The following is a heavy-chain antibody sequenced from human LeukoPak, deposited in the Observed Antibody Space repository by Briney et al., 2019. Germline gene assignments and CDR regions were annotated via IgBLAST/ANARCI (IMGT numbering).Heavy chain of an antibody. J-gene: IGHJ3*02. CDR2: IYYSGST. CDR1: GGSISSSSYY. D-gene: IGHD1-1*01. Sequence: SETLSLTCTVSGGSISSSSYYWGWIRQPPGKGLEWIGSIYYSGSTYYNPSLKSRVTISVDTSKNQFSLKLSSVTAADTAVYYCARVAWKVPVPTYAFDIWGQGTMVTVSS. CDR3: ARVAWKVPVPTYAFDI. V-gene: IGHV4-39*07.